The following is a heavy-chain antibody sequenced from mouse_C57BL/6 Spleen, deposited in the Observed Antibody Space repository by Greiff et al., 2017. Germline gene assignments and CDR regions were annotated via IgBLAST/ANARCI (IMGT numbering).Heavy chain of an antibody. CDR2: IYPGDGDT. Sequence: VKLQQSGAELVKPGASVKISCKASGYAFSSYWMNWVKQRPGKGLEWIGQIYPGDGDTNYNGKFKGKATLTADKSSSTAYMQLSSLTSEYSAVYSCARDSASITTVVSPFDYWGQGTTLTVSS. CDR3: ARDSASITTVVSPFDY. D-gene: IGHD1-1*01. V-gene: IGHV1-80*01. CDR1: GYAFSSYW. J-gene: IGHJ2*01.